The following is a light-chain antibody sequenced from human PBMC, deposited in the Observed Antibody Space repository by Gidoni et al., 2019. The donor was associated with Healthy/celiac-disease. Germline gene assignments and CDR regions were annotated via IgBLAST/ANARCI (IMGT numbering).Light chain of an antibody. V-gene: IGKV2-28*01. Sequence: DIVMTQSPLSLPVTPGAPASISCRSSQSLLHSNGYNYLDWYLQKPGQSPQLLIYLGSNRASGVPDRFSGSGSGTDFTLKISRVEAEDVGVYYCMQAIQIPRTFGQGTKVEIK. J-gene: IGKJ1*01. CDR3: MQAIQIPRT. CDR2: LGS. CDR1: QSLLHSNGYNY.